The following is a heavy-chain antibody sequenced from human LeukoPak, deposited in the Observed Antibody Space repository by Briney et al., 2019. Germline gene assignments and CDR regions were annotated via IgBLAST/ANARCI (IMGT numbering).Heavy chain of an antibody. CDR2: ISSSSSTI. CDR1: GFTFSSYG. D-gene: IGHD3-9*01. J-gene: IGHJ4*02. V-gene: IGHV3-48*01. Sequence: GSLRLSCAASGFTFSSYGMTWVRQAPGKGLEWVSYISSSSSTIYYADSVKGRFTISRDNAKNSLYLQMNSLRAEDTAVYYCASSVDFDWLFFGYWGQGTLVTVSS. CDR3: ASSVDFDWLFFGY.